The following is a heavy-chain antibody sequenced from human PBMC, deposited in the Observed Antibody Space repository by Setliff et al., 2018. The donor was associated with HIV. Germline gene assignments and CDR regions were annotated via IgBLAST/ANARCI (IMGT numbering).Heavy chain of an antibody. V-gene: IGHV1-69*10. CDR1: GGTFSSYA. CDR3: ARVGERWLQFYY. J-gene: IGHJ4*02. D-gene: IGHD5-12*01. Sequence: SVKVSCKASGGTFSSYAISWVRQAPGQGLEWMGRINPHSGVTNYAQKFQGRVTITRDTSASTAYMELSSLRSEDTAVYFCARVGERWLQFYYWGQGTLVTVSS. CDR2: INPHSGVT.